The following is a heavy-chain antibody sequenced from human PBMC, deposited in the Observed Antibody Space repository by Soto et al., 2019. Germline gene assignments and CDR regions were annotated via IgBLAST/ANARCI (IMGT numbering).Heavy chain of an antibody. CDR2: ISSSSSYI. D-gene: IGHD5-18*01. CDR3: ARDRDTAMVHFDY. Sequence: PGGSLILSCAASGFTFSSYSMNWVRQAPGKGLEWVSSISSSSSYIYYADSVKGRFTISRDNAKNSLYLQMNSLRAEDTAVYYCARDRDTAMVHFDYWGQGTLVTVSS. V-gene: IGHV3-21*01. CDR1: GFTFSSYS. J-gene: IGHJ4*02.